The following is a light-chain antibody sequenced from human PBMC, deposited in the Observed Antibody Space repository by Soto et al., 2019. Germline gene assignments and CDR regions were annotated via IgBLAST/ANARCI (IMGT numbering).Light chain of an antibody. J-gene: IGKJ1*01. Sequence: IVLPQSPVPLSFSPGVIVTLSCSSIQSISCNYLAWYQHKPGQAPRLLISGTYTRATGIPDRFSGSGSGTDFSLTISRLEPEDFAVYYCQQYGSSHPETFGQGTKVDIK. CDR3: QQYGSSHPET. CDR2: GTY. V-gene: IGKV3-20*01. CDR1: QSISCNY.